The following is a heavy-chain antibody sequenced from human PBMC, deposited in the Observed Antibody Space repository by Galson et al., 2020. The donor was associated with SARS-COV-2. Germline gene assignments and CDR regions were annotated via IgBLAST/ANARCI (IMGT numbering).Heavy chain of an antibody. V-gene: IGHV3-33*01. D-gene: IGHD6-13*01. Sequence: GESLKISCAASGFTFSSYGMHWVRQAPGKGLEWVAVIWYDGSNKYYADSVKGRFPISRDNSKNTLYLQMNSLRAEDTAVYYCARDPPTSIAAAGTYDAFDIWGQGTMVTVSS. CDR1: GFTFSSYG. CDR3: ARDPPTSIAAAGTYDAFDI. J-gene: IGHJ3*02. CDR2: IWYDGSNK.